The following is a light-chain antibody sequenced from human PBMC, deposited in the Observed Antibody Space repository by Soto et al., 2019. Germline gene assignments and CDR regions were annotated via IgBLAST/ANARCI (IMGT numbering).Light chain of an antibody. CDR1: ESVSSK. V-gene: IGKV3-15*01. CDR3: HQRSVWPPVT. Sequence: EIVMTQSPATLSVSPGERATLSCRASESVSSKLAWYQQKPGQAPRLLIYDASTRDTGIPARFSGSGSGTEFTLTIISLQSEDFAVYYCHQRSVWPPVTFGGGTKVEIK. CDR2: DAS. J-gene: IGKJ4*01.